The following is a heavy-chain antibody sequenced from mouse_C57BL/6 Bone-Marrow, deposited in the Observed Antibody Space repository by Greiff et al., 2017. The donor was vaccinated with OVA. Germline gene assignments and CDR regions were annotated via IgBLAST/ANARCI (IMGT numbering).Heavy chain of an antibody. J-gene: IGHJ4*01. D-gene: IGHD1-1*01. CDR1: GYSFTGYY. V-gene: IGHV1-31*01. CDR2: IYPYNGVS. CDR3: ASLYYYGSSLYAMDY. Sequence: VQLKESGPELVKPGASVKISCKASGYSFTGYYMHWVKQSHGNILDWIGYIYPYNGVSSYNQKFKGKATLTVDKSSSTAYMELRSLTSEDSAVYYCASLYYYGSSLYAMDYWGQGTSVTVSS.